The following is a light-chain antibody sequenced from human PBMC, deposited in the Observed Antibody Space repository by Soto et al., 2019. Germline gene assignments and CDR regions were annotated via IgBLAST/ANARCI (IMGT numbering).Light chain of an antibody. V-gene: IGKV1-39*01. CDR3: QQSYSTPMST. Sequence: DIQMTQSPSSLSASVGDRVTITCRASQSISSYLNWYQQKPGKAPKLLIYAASSLQSGVPSRFSGSGSGTDFTRTISSLQPEDFATYYCQQSYSTPMSTFGPGTKVDIK. J-gene: IGKJ3*01. CDR1: QSISSY. CDR2: AAS.